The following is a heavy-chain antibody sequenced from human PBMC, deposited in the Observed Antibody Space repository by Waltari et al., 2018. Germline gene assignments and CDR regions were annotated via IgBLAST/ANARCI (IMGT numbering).Heavy chain of an antibody. Sequence: EVQLLQSGGGLVQPGGSLRLSCAGSGFNFSNYVMSWVRQAPGKGLEWVSVIYTGGSTHYADSVKGRFTVSRDNSKSTLYLQMDTLTPEDTAVYYCAKEGGGVTFDIWGLGTMVTVSS. J-gene: IGHJ3*02. CDR2: IYTGGST. CDR3: AKEGGGVTFDI. CDR1: GFNFSNYV. D-gene: IGHD2-8*02. V-gene: IGHV3-23*03.